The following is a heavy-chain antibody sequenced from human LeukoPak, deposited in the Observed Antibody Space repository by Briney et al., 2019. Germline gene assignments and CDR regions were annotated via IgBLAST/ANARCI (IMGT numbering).Heavy chain of an antibody. D-gene: IGHD2-2*01. J-gene: IGHJ3*02. V-gene: IGHV3-23*01. CDR3: AKGLHIVVVPAAIVNAFDI. CDR2: ISGRGGRT. CDR1: GFTFSRYA. Sequence: GGSLRLSCTASGFTFSRYAMSWVRQAPGKGLEWVSDISGRGGRTDYADSVKGRFTISRDNSRNTVYLQMNSLRAEDTAVYYCAKGLHIVVVPAAIVNAFDIWGQGTMVTVSS.